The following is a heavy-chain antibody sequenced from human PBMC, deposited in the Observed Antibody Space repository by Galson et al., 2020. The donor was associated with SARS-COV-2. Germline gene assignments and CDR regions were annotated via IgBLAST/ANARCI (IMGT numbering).Heavy chain of an antibody. J-gene: IGHJ4*02. Sequence: SETLSLTCTVSGGSISSGSYYWSWIRQPAGKGLEWIGRIYTSGSTNYNPSLKSRVTISVDTSKNQFSLKLSSVTAADTAVYYCARGGHSSSWYSLAYFDYWGQGTLVTVSS. CDR2: IYTSGST. CDR1: GGSISSGSYY. V-gene: IGHV4-61*02. CDR3: ARGGHSSSWYSLAYFDY. D-gene: IGHD6-13*01.